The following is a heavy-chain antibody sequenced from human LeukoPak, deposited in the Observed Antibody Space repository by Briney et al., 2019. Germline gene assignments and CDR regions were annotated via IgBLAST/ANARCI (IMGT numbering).Heavy chain of an antibody. CDR3: ARGPDILTGYYPRYFDY. CDR2: INHSGST. Sequence: SETLSLTCAVYGGSFSGYYWSRIRQPPGKGLKWIGEINHSGSTNYNPSLKSRVTISVDTSKNQFSLKLSSVTAADTAVYYCARGPDILTGYYPRYFDYWGQGTLVTVSS. D-gene: IGHD3-9*01. CDR1: GGSFSGYY. V-gene: IGHV4-34*01. J-gene: IGHJ4*02.